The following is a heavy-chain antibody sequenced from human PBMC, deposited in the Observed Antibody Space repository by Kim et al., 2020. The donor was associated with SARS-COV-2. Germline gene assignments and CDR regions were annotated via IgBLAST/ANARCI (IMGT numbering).Heavy chain of an antibody. Sequence: ANSGKGRFTISRDNSKNTLYLQMGSLRAEDMAVYYCARRGKDYYYYYMDVWGKGTTVTVSS. CDR3: ARRGKDYYYYYMDV. V-gene: IGHV3-64*01. J-gene: IGHJ6*03.